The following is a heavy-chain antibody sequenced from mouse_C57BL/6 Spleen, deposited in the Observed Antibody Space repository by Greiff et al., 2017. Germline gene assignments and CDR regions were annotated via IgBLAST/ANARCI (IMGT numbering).Heavy chain of an antibody. Sequence: QVHVKQPGAELVKPGASVKVSCKASGYTFTSYWMHWVKQRPGQGLEWIGRINPSDSDTNSNQKFKGKATLTVDKSSSTAYMQLSSLQSEYSAVYYCAIGKDSLDGCSFFDYWGQGTTLSVSS. J-gene: IGHJ2*01. CDR1: GYTFTSYW. CDR3: AIGKDSLDGCSFFDY. CDR2: INPSDSDT. D-gene: IGHD1-1*01. V-gene: IGHV1-74*01.